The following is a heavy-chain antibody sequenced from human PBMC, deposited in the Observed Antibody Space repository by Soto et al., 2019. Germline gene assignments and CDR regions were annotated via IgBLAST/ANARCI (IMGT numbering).Heavy chain of an antibody. J-gene: IGHJ4*02. CDR1: GGSISSGGYY. Sequence: QVQLQESGPGLVKPSQTLSLTCTVSGGSISSGGYYWSWIRQHPGKGLEWIGYIYYSGSTSYNPSLKIRVTISVNTSKNQFSLKLSSVTAADTAVYYSARGVTMVRGVIHTPYFDYWGQGTLVTVSS. V-gene: IGHV4-31*03. CDR3: ARGVTMVRGVIHTPYFDY. D-gene: IGHD3-10*01. CDR2: IYYSGST.